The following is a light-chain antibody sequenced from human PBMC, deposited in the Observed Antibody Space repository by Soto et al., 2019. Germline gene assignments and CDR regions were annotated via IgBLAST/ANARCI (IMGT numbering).Light chain of an antibody. Sequence: DIQMTQSPSSLSASVGYIVTLICRASQGISNFLNWYQQKPGEAPKVLIQAASSLQSGVPSRFSGSGSWTDFTLTISSLQPEDFATYYCQQSYSTPITFGQGTRLEIK. CDR1: QGISNF. CDR3: QQSYSTPIT. V-gene: IGKV1-39*01. CDR2: AAS. J-gene: IGKJ5*01.